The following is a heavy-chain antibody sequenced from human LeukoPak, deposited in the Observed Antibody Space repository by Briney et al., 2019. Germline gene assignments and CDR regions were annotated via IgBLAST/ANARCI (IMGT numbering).Heavy chain of an antibody. V-gene: IGHV3-48*03. D-gene: IGHD3-22*01. CDR1: GFTFSSYE. J-gene: IGHJ4*02. CDR3: AREGYYYDSSGYYKISKGFDY. CDR2: ISSVGSTI. Sequence: PGGSLRLSCAASGFTFSSYEMNWVRQAPGKGLEWVSYISSVGSTIYYADSVKGRFTISRDNAKNSLYLQMNSLRAEDTAVYYCAREGYYYDSSGYYKISKGFDYWGQGTLVTVSS.